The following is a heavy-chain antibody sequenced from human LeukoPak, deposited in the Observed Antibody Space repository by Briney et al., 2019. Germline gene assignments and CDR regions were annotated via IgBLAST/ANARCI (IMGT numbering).Heavy chain of an antibody. Sequence: PGRSLRLSCTASGFTFGDYAMNWVRQAPGKGLEWVGFIRSKAYGGTTEYAASVKGRFTISRDDSKSIAYLQMNSLKTEGTAVYYCTRDGVDTAMVEDYYYYMDVWGKGTTVTVSS. V-gene: IGHV3-49*04. CDR3: TRDGVDTAMVEDYYYYMDV. CDR1: GFTFGDYA. CDR2: IRSKAYGGTT. D-gene: IGHD5-18*01. J-gene: IGHJ6*03.